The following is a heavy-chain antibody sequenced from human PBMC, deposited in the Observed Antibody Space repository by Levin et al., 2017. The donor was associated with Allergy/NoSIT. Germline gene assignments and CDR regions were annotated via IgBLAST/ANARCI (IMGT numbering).Heavy chain of an antibody. D-gene: IGHD2-21*02. J-gene: IGHJ2*01. CDR2: IYYSGST. Sequence: SQTLSLTCTVSGGSISSSSYYWGWIRQPPGKGLEWIGSIYYSGSTYYNPSLKSRVTISVDTSKNQFSLKLSSVTAADTAVYYCAREFEVVTAIEPYWYFDLWGRGTLVTVSS. CDR1: GGSISSSSYY. V-gene: IGHV4-39*01. CDR3: AREFEVVTAIEPYWYFDL.